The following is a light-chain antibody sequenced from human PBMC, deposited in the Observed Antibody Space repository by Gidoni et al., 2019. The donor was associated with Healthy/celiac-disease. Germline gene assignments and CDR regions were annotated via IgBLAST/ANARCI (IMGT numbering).Light chain of an antibody. Sequence: EIVMTQSPATLSVSPGERATLSCRASQSVSSNLAWYQQKPGQAPRPLIYGASTRATGIPARLSGSGSGTEFTLTISSMQSEDFAVYYCQKYNNWPPLTFGGGTKVEIK. V-gene: IGKV3-15*01. J-gene: IGKJ4*02. CDR3: QKYNNWPPLT. CDR1: QSVSSN. CDR2: GAS.